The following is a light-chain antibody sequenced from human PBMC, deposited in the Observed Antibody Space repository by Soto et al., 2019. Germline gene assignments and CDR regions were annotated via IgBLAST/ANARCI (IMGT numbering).Light chain of an antibody. Sequence: DIVMTQSPLSLPVTPGEPASISCRSSQSLLHSSGRYYLDWYLQKPGQSPQLLIYLGSHRASGVPDRFSGSGSGTDFTLTISRVEAEDVGIYIQALQTPFTFGGGTRVEIK. V-gene: IGKV2-28*01. CDR1: QSLLHSSGRYY. CDR2: LGS. J-gene: IGKJ4*01. CDR3: IQALQTPFT.